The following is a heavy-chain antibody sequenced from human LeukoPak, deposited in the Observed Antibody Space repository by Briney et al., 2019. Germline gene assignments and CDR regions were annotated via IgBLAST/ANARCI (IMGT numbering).Heavy chain of an antibody. J-gene: IGHJ4*02. CDR2: IIPIFGTA. V-gene: IGHV1-69*13. CDR3: ARESAVAGTTYDY. D-gene: IGHD6-19*01. CDR1: GGTFSSYA. Sequence: ASVKVSCKASGGTFSSYAIGWVRQAPGQGLEWMGGIIPIFGTANYAQKFQGRVTITADESTSTAYMELSSLRSEDTAVYYCARESAVAGTTYDYWGQGTLVTVSS.